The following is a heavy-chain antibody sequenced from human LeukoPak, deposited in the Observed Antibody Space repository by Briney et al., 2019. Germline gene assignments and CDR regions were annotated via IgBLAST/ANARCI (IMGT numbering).Heavy chain of an antibody. CDR2: INPNSGGT. V-gene: IGHV1-2*02. Sequence: ASVKVSCKASGYTFTGYYIHWVRQAPGQGLEWMGWINPNSGGTNYAQKFQGRGTMTRDTSISTAYMELRSLRSDDTAVYYCARDRAIFGVNRAGAAWFDPWGQGTLVTVSS. CDR1: GYTFTGYY. CDR3: ARDRAIFGVNRAGAAWFDP. J-gene: IGHJ5*02. D-gene: IGHD3-3*01.